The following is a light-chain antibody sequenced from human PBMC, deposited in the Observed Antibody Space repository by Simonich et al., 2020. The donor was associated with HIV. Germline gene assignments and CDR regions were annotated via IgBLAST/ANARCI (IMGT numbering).Light chain of an antibody. CDR1: QSISSN. CDR2: GAS. Sequence: EIMMTQSPATLSVSPGERATLSCGASQSISSNLAWYQHKPGQAPRLLIYGASTRATGIPARFSGSGSGTEFTLTISSMQSEDFAVYYCQQYNNWPWTFGQGTKVEIK. J-gene: IGKJ1*01. CDR3: QQYNNWPWT. V-gene: IGKV3-15*01.